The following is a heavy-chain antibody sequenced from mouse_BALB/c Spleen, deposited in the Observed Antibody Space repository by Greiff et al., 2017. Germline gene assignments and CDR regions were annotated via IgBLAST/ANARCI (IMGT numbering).Heavy chain of an antibody. D-gene: IGHD1-1*01. CDR2: IRLKSNNYAT. CDR3: TREITTVVDYAMDY. V-gene: IGHV6-6*02. CDR1: GFTFSNYW. J-gene: IGHJ4*01. Sequence: EVQGVESGGGLVQPGGSMKLSCVASGFTFSNYWMNWVRQSPEKGLEWVAEIRLKSNNYATHYAESVKGRFTISRDDSKSSVYLQMNNLRAEDTGIYYCTREITTVVDYAMDYWGQGTSVTVSS.